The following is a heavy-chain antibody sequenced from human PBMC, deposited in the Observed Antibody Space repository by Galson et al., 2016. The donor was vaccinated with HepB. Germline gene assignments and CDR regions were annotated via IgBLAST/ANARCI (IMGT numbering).Heavy chain of an antibody. D-gene: IGHD2-21*02. CDR3: VRASGVSVVTLRLLEH. Sequence: SVKVSCKASGYTFSAYYIHWVRQAPGQGLEWMGIINPSGGTPIYGPQFQGRGTMSSDTSTSTVYMELSSLTSEDTAVYYCVRASGVSVVTLRLLEHWGQGTLVTVSS. V-gene: IGHV1-46*01. J-gene: IGHJ1*01. CDR2: INPSGGTP. CDR1: GYTFSAYY.